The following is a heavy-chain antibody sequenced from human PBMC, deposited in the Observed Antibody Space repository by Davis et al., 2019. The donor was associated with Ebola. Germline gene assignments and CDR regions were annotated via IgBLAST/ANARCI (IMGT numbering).Heavy chain of an antibody. CDR1: GGSISSSNW. CDR3: ARHDSSSGWPFYWYFDL. CDR2: IYHSGGT. J-gene: IGHJ2*01. Sequence: MPGGSLRLSCAVSGGSISSSNWWSWVRQPPGKGLEWIGEIYHSGGTYYNPSLKSRVTISVDTSMNQFSLKLSSVTAADTAVYYCARHDSSSGWPFYWYFDLWGRGTLVTVSS. V-gene: IGHV4-4*02. D-gene: IGHD6-19*01.